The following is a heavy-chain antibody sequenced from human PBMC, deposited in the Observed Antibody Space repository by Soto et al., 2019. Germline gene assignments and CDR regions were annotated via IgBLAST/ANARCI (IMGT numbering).Heavy chain of an antibody. Sequence: SETLSLTCTVSGGSVSSGSYYWSWIRQPPGKGLEWIGYIYYSGSTNYNPSLKSRVTISVDTSKNQFSLKLSSVTAADTAVYYCARAFSSGWLDYWGQGTLVTVSS. J-gene: IGHJ4*02. CDR3: ARAFSSGWLDY. D-gene: IGHD6-19*01. V-gene: IGHV4-61*01. CDR2: IYYSGST. CDR1: GGSVSSGSYY.